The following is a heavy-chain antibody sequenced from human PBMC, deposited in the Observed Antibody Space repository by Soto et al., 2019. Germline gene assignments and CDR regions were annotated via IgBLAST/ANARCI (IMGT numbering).Heavy chain of an antibody. CDR3: TTGRESSSWPLRYHYGMDV. CDR1: GGSISSYY. CDR2: IYYSGST. D-gene: IGHD6-13*01. J-gene: IGHJ6*02. Sequence: SETLSLTCTVSGGSISSYYWSWIRQPPGKGLEWIGYIYYSGSTNYDPSLKSRVTISVDTSKNQFSLKLSSVTAADTAVYYCTTGRESSSWPLRYHYGMDVWGQGTTVTVSS. V-gene: IGHV4-59*01.